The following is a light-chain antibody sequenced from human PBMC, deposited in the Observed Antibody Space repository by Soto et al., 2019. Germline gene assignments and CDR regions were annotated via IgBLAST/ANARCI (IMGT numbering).Light chain of an antibody. Sequence: EVVMTQSPVTLSVAAGEGTTLSCTASQSIKSDLAWYQQKPGQAPRLLIRGGSTRAAGIPHRFSGYGSGTEFTLTITSLQSEDFGVYYCHQYNDWPGTFGQGTKVEV. CDR2: GGS. J-gene: IGKJ1*01. CDR3: HQYNDWPGT. V-gene: IGKV3-15*01. CDR1: QSIKSD.